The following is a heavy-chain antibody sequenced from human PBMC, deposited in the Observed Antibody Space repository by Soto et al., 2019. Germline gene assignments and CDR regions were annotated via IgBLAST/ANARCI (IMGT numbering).Heavy chain of an antibody. CDR1: GFTVSSNY. Sequence: PGGSLRLSCAASGFTVSSNYMSWVRQAPGKGLEWVSVIYSGGSTYYADSVKGRFTISRENSKNTLYLQMNSLRAEDTAVYYCAREGYGDEIGWFDPWGQGTLVTVSS. CDR3: AREGYGDEIGWFDP. J-gene: IGHJ5*02. D-gene: IGHD2-15*01. V-gene: IGHV3-53*01. CDR2: IYSGGST.